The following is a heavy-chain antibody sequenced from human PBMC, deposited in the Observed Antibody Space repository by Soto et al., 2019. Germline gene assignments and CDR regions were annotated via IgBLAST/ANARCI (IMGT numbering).Heavy chain of an antibody. Sequence: SETLSLTCAVSGVSISSGDWWTWVRQSPQRGLEYIGEIFHDGTANYYPSFERRVAISVDTSKNQFSLKLTSVTAADTAIYFCARLVYDTRLNYMYFDFWGQGTLVPVSS. CDR2: IFHDGTA. CDR3: ARLVYDTRLNYMYFDF. V-gene: IGHV4-4*02. J-gene: IGHJ4*02. D-gene: IGHD3-10*01. CDR1: GVSISSGDW.